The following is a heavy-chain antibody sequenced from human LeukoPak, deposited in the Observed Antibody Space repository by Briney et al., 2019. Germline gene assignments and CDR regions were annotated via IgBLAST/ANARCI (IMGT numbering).Heavy chain of an antibody. J-gene: IGHJ4*02. CDR2: INPSGAPP. V-gene: IGHV1-46*01. D-gene: IGHD1-26*01. CDR3: ARDHVPPYVGIDY. Sequence: GASVKVSCKAPGYTFTSYYIHWVRQAPGQGLEWMGVINPSGAPPTYAQRFQGRVTMTRDTSTSTLYMELSSLRSDDTAVYYCARDHVPPYVGIDYWGLGTLVTVSS. CDR1: GYTFTSYY.